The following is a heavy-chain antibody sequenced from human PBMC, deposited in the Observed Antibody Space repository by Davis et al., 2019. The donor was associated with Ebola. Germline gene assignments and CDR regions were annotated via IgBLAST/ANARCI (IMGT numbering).Heavy chain of an antibody. J-gene: IGHJ4*02. V-gene: IGHV3-48*02. CDR3: AKSMDTAMGYYFDY. D-gene: IGHD5-18*01. CDR2: ISSSSSTI. CDR1: GFTFSSYS. Sequence: PGGSLRLSCAASGFTFSSYSMNWVRQAPGKGLEWVSYISSSSSTIYYADSVKGRFTISRDNAKNSLYLQMNSLRDEDTAVYYCAKSMDTAMGYYFDYWGQGTLVTVSS.